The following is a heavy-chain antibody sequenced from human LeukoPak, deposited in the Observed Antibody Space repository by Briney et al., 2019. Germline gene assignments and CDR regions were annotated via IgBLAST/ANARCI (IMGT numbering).Heavy chain of an antibody. CDR1: GYTFTGYF. Sequence: ASVKVSCKASGYTFTGYFMHWVRQATGQGLEWMGWMNPNSGNTGYAQKFQGRVTMTRNTSISTAYMELSSLRSEDTAVYYCARGSTAELWFGELFGWGQGTLVTVSS. V-gene: IGHV1-8*02. CDR3: ARGSTAELWFGELFG. CDR2: MNPNSGNT. J-gene: IGHJ4*02. D-gene: IGHD3-10*01.